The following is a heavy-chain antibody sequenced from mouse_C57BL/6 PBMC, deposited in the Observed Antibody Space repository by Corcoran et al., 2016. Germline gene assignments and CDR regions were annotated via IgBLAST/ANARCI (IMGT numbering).Heavy chain of an antibody. J-gene: IGHJ2*01. CDR2: INPNNGGT. D-gene: IGHD1-1*01. Sequence: EVQLQQAGPELEKPGASVKISCKASGYTFTDYYMNWVKQSHGKSLEWIGDINPNNGGTSYNQKFKGKATLTVDKSSSTAYMELRSLTSEDSAVYYCARATFYGSTQGYWGQGTTLTVSS. CDR3: ARATFYGSTQGY. V-gene: IGHV1-26*01. CDR1: GYTFTDYY.